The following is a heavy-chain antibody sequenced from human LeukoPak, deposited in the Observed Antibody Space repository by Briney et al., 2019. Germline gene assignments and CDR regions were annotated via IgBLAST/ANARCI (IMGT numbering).Heavy chain of an antibody. CDR1: GFTFRNYV. D-gene: IGHD6-13*01. CDR2: IWYDASKE. V-gene: IGHV3-33*08. CDR3: AGRRLEGSSSWYIDY. J-gene: IGHJ4*02. Sequence: GGSLGLSCAASGFTFRNYVIHWVRQAPGKGLEWVAVIWYDASKEYYADSVKGRFTISRDNSKNILYLEMNSLRADDTGVYYCAGRRLEGSSSWYIDYWGQGTLVTVSS.